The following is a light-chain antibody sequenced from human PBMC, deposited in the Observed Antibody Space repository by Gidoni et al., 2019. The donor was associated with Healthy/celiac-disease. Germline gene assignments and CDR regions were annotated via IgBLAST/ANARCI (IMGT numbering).Light chain of an antibody. Sequence: DIQMTQSPSSLSASVGDRVTITCQASQDISNYLNWYQQKPGKDPKLLIYDASNLETGVPSRFSGSGSGTDFTFTISSLQPEDIATYYCQQYDNLPLTFXGXTKVEIK. CDR3: QQYDNLPLT. CDR1: QDISNY. CDR2: DAS. V-gene: IGKV1-33*01. J-gene: IGKJ4*01.